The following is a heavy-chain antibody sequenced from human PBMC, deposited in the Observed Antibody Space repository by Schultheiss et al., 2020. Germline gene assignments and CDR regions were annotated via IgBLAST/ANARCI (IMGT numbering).Heavy chain of an antibody. V-gene: IGHV3-30*19. Sequence: GSLRLSCAASGFTFSSYGMHWVRQAPGKGLEWVAVIWYDGSNKYYADSVKGRFTISRDNSKNTLYLQMNSLRAEDTAVYYCARDPSGAVAGRFDYWGQGTLVTGSS. CDR1: GFTFSSYG. D-gene: IGHD6-19*01. J-gene: IGHJ4*02. CDR3: ARDPSGAVAGRFDY. CDR2: IWYDGSNK.